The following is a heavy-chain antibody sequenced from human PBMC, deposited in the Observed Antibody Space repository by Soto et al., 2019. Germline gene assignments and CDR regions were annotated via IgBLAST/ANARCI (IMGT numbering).Heavy chain of an antibody. Sequence: GGSLRLSCAASGFTFSSYGMHWVRQAPGKGLEWVAVISYDGSNKYYADSVKGRFTISRDNSKNTLYLQMNSLRAEDTAVYYCAKEKGYSYGQGFDYWGQGTLVTVSS. J-gene: IGHJ4*02. V-gene: IGHV3-30*18. CDR3: AKEKGYSYGQGFDY. CDR1: GFTFSSYG. CDR2: ISYDGSNK. D-gene: IGHD5-18*01.